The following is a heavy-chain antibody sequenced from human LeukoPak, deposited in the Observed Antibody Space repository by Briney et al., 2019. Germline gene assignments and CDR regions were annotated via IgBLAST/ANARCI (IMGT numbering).Heavy chain of an antibody. J-gene: IGHJ4*02. CDR1: GFTFRDPW. CDR3: AKDRSWQQLVRGFDY. V-gene: IGHV3-7*03. Sequence: GGSLRLSCAASGFTFRDPWMTWVRQAPGKGLEWLANIRDDGQEKFYADSVKGRFTISKDNRRNILYLQMSNLRPEDTAVYYCAKDRSWQQLVRGFDYWGQGSLVTVSS. D-gene: IGHD6-13*01. CDR2: IRDDGQEK.